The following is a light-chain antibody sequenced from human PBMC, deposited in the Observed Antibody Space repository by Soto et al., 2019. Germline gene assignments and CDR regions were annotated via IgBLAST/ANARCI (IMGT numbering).Light chain of an antibody. CDR3: LLSYSGAWV. J-gene: IGLJ3*02. CDR1: TGAVTSGHY. CDR2: DTS. V-gene: IGLV7-46*01. Sequence: QAVVTQEPSLTVSPGGTVTLTCGSSTGAVTSGHYPYWFQQKPGKAPRTLIYDTSNKHSWTPARFSGSLLGGKAALTLSGAQPEDEDEYYCLLSYSGAWVFGGGTKLTVL.